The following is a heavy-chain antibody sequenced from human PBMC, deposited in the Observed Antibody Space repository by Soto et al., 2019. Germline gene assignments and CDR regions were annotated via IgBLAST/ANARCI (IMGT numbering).Heavy chain of an antibody. D-gene: IGHD3-22*01. Sequence: GGSLRLSCAASGFTFSSYAMSWVRQAPGKGLEWVSAISGSGGSTYYADSVKGRFTISRDNSKNTLYLQMNSLRAEDTAVYYCAKVPFITMIVVVITTYFDYWGQGTLVTVSS. V-gene: IGHV3-23*01. CDR1: GFTFSSYA. CDR2: ISGSGGST. J-gene: IGHJ4*02. CDR3: AKVPFITMIVVVITTYFDY.